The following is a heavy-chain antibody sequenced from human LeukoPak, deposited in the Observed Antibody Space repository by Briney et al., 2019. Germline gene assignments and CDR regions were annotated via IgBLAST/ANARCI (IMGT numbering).Heavy chain of an antibody. CDR2: ISAYNGNT. Sequence: ASVKVSCKVPGGTNYAISWVRLVSGQGLEWMGWISAYNGNTNYAQKLQGRVTMTTDTSTSTAYMELRSLRSDDTAVYYCARDVVVVPAAISNFDYWGQGTLVTVSS. CDR3: ARDVVVVPAAISNFDY. CDR1: GGTNYA. D-gene: IGHD2-2*01. V-gene: IGHV1-18*01. J-gene: IGHJ4*02.